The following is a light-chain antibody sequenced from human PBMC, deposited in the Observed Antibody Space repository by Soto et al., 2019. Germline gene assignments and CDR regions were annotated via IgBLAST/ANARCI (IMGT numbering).Light chain of an antibody. V-gene: IGKV1-5*03. Sequence: DIQMTRSPSTLSASVGDRVTITCRASQSVTSWLAWFQQKPGKAPNLLIYGVSSVESGVPSRFSGSGSGTEFTLTISNLQPDDYATYYCQQYRDYSWTFGQGTKVESK. CDR3: QQYRDYSWT. CDR1: QSVTSW. CDR2: GVS. J-gene: IGKJ1*01.